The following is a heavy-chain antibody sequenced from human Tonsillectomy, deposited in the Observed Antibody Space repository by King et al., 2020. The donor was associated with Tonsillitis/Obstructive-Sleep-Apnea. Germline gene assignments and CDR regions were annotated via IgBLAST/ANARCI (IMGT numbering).Heavy chain of an antibody. CDR1: GFTFSSSS. V-gene: IGHV3-64D*06. CDR3: VKESAGLADY. D-gene: IGHD3-16*01. CDR2: ISSNGDRT. Sequence: VQLVESGGGLVQPGGSLRLSCSASGFTFSSSSMHWVRQAPGTGVQYVSAISSNGDRTSYADSVKGRFTISRDNSKNTLCLQMSSLSAEDTAVYYCVKESAGLADYWGQGTLVTVSS. J-gene: IGHJ4*02.